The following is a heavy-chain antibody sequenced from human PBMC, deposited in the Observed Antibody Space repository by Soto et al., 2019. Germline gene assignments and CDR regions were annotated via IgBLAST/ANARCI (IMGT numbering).Heavy chain of an antibody. D-gene: IGHD6-13*01. V-gene: IGHV1-46*01. CDR1: GYTFTSYY. CDR3: ARARLYSSSWYDGMDV. Sequence: ASVKVSCKASGYTFTSYYMHWVRQAPGQGLEWMGIINPSGGSTSYAQKFQGRVTMTRDTSTSTVYMEPSSLRSEDTAVYYCARARLYSSSWYDGMDVWGRGTTVTVSS. CDR2: INPSGGST. J-gene: IGHJ6*02.